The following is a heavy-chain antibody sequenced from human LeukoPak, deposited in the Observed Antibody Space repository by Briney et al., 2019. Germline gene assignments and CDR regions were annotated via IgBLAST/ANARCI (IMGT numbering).Heavy chain of an antibody. CDR2: ISGSGGTT. CDR3: AKEMLVYAMTTAFDY. D-gene: IGHD2-8*01. J-gene: IGHJ4*02. CDR1: GFXFSNYA. V-gene: IGHV3-23*01. Sequence: GGSLRLSCAASGFXFSNYAMSWVRQAPGKGLEWISAISGSGGTTYYADSVKGRFTISRDNSKNTVSMQMNSLRAEDTAVYYCAKEMLVYAMTTAFDYWGQGSLVDVSS.